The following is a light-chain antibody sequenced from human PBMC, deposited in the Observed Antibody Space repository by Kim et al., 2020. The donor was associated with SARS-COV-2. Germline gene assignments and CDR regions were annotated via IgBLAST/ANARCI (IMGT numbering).Light chain of an antibody. J-gene: IGKJ1*01. V-gene: IGKV1-8*01. Sequence: AIRITQSPSSLSASTGDRVTITCRASQGISSYLAWYQQKPGKAPKLLIYAASTLQSGVPSRFSGSGSGTDFTLTISCLQSEDFATYYCQQYYSYPQTFGQGTQVDIK. CDR1: QGISSY. CDR3: QQYYSYPQT. CDR2: AAS.